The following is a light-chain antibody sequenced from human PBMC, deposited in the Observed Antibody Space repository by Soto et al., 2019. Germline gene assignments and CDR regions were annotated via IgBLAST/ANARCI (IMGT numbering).Light chain of an antibody. V-gene: IGKV3-11*01. Sequence: EIVLPQSPVTLSLSPGERATLSCRASQSVGNYLAWYQQTPGQAPRLLIYDTSTRATGIPARFSGSGSGTDFTLTVSSLEPEDFAVYYCQQRSSWPPWTFGQGTKVDIK. CDR3: QQRSSWPPWT. CDR2: DTS. J-gene: IGKJ1*01. CDR1: QSVGNY.